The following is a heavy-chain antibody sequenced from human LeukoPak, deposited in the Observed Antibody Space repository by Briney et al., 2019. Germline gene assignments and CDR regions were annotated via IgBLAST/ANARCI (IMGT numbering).Heavy chain of an antibody. CDR2: IKQDGGEK. CDR3: ARDKVVGPTIFDH. Sequence: PGGSLRLSCAASGFSFSTYAMHWVRQAPGKGLEWVANIKQDGGEKYYVDSVKGRFTISRDNAKNSLYLEMNSLRAEDTAVYYCARDKVVGPTIFDHWGQGTLVTVSS. J-gene: IGHJ4*02. CDR1: GFSFSTYA. D-gene: IGHD1-26*01. V-gene: IGHV3-7*03.